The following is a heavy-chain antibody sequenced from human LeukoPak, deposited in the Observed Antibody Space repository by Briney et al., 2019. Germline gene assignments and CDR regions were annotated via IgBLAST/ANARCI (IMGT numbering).Heavy chain of an antibody. CDR3: ARQMTTVTTGSWD. CDR2: IYTSGST. V-gene: IGHV4-61*02. CDR1: GGSISSSNW. D-gene: IGHD4-17*01. J-gene: IGHJ4*02. Sequence: PSETLSLTCAVSGGSISSSNWWSWIRQPAGKGLEWIGRIYTSGSTNYNPSLKSRVTISVDTSKNQFSLKLSSVTAADTAVYYCARQMTTVTTGSWDWGQGTLVTVSS.